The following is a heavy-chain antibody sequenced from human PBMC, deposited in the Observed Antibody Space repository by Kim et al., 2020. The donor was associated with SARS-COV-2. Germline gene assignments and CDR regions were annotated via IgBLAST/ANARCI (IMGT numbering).Heavy chain of an antibody. V-gene: IGHV1-46*01. CDR2: INPSSGNT. D-gene: IGHD1-26*01. J-gene: IGHJ4*02. CDR3: ARENRIVGATTPHYFDY. CDR1: GYTLTNYY. Sequence: ASVKVSCKASGYTLTNYYMHWVRQAPGQGLEYMGIINPSSGNTVYAQKFQGRVTMTRDTSTSTVYMELGSLRSEDTAVYYCARENRIVGATTPHYFDYWGQGTLVTVSS.